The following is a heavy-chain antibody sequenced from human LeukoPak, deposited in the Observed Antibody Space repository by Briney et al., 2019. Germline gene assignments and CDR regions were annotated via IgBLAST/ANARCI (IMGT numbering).Heavy chain of an antibody. D-gene: IGHD3-3*01. V-gene: IGHV1-46*01. CDR3: ARASWIFGAAIPAF. J-gene: IGHJ4*02. CDR1: GFTFTSDY. CDR2: IFPSGGTT. Sequence: ASVKVSFKASGFTFTSDYIHWVRQAPGQGLEWMGIIFPSGGTTDYAQRFQGRVTMTRDMSTSTVYMELSSLRSDDSAVFYCARASWIFGAAIPAFWGQGTLVTVSS.